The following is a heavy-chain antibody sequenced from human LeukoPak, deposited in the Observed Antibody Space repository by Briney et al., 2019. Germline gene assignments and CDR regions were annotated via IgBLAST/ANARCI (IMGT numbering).Heavy chain of an antibody. CDR3: ARNNGMDV. CDR2: VNRDGSET. Sequence: GGSLRLPCAASGFTLSNHWMTWVRQVPGRGPEWVANVNRDGSETYYLDSVKGRFTISKDNAKNSLYLQMNSLRAEDTALYHCARNNGMDVWGQGTTVIVSS. V-gene: IGHV3-7*03. J-gene: IGHJ6*02. CDR1: GFTLSNHW.